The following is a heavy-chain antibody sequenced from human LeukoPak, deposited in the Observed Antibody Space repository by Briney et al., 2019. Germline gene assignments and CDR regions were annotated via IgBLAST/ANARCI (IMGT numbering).Heavy chain of an antibody. V-gene: IGHV4-30-2*01. J-gene: IGHJ4*02. Sequence: SQTLSLTCAVSGGSISSGGYSWSWIRQPPGKGLEWIGYIYHSGSTYYNPSLKSRVTISVDRSKNQFSLKLSSVTAADTAAYYCARGRSDYVWGSYRPYYFDYWGQGTLVTVSS. CDR2: IYHSGST. CDR3: ARGRSDYVWGSYRPYYFDY. D-gene: IGHD3-16*02. CDR1: GGSISSGGYS.